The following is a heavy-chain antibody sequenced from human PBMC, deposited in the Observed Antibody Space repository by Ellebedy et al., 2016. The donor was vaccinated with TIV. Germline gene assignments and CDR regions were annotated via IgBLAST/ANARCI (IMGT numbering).Heavy chain of an antibody. CDR3: TRGPDYGDRTDYFDY. Sequence: GESLKISCAASGFIFRSHWMSWVRQAPGKGLEWVANIKQGGSETYYVDSVKGRFTISRDSATNSVFLQMSSLRAEDTAVYYCTRGPDYGDRTDYFDYWGQGTLVTVSS. D-gene: IGHD4-17*01. CDR1: GFIFRSHW. CDR2: IKQGGSET. J-gene: IGHJ4*02. V-gene: IGHV3-7*01.